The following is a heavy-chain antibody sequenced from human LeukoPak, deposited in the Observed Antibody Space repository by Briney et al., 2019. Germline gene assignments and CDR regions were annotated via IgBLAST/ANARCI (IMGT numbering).Heavy chain of an antibody. CDR2: INPNSGGT. J-gene: IGHJ3*02. CDR1: GYTFTGYY. CDR3: ARGSDAIFDI. D-gene: IGHD2-2*01. Sequence: ASVKVSCKASGYTFTGYYIHWVRQAPGQGLEWMGWINPNSGGTNYAQKFLGRVTMTRDTSIRTASMELSRLRFDYTAVYYWARGSDAIFDIWGQGTMVTVSS. V-gene: IGHV1-2*02.